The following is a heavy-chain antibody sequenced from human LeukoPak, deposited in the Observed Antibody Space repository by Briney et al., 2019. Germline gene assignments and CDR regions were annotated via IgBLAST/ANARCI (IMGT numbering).Heavy chain of an antibody. CDR1: GYSFTNHW. V-gene: IGHV5-51*01. Sequence: GESLKISCKGSGYSFTNHWIDWVRQMPGKGLEWLGTIRPSDSSVRYSPSFQGQVTISVGRSIDTAYLQLSSLKASDTAIYYCARHQNGDYSDASAFWGQGTMVSVSS. CDR3: ARHQNGDYSDASAF. D-gene: IGHD2-15*01. J-gene: IGHJ3*01. CDR2: IRPSDSSV.